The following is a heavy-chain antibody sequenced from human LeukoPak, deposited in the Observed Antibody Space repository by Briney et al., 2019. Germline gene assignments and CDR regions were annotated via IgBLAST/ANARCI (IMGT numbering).Heavy chain of an antibody. CDR2: ISYDGSNK. CDR3: ASITTPGGPLLHAFDI. V-gene: IGHV3-30*04. D-gene: IGHD1-26*01. J-gene: IGHJ3*02. CDR1: GFTFSSYA. Sequence: HPGGSLRLSCAASGFTFSSYAMSWVRQAPGKGLEWVAVISYDGSNKYYADSVKGRFTISRDNSKNTLYLQMNSLRAEDTAVYYCASITTPGGPLLHAFDIWGQGTMVTVSS.